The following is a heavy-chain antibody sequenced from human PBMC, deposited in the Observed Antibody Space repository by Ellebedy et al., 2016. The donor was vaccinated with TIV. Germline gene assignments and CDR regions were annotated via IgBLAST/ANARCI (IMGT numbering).Heavy chain of an antibody. Sequence: PGGSLRLSCEGSGYMFSTYWIARVRQMPGKGLEWMGRIDPSDSYTNYSPSFQGHVTISADTSISTAYLQWSSLKASDTAMYYCARQILSGYCGHWGQGTLVTVSS. CDR3: ARQILSGYCGH. D-gene: IGHD3-22*01. CDR1: GYMFSTYW. CDR2: IDPSDSYT. J-gene: IGHJ4*02. V-gene: IGHV5-10-1*01.